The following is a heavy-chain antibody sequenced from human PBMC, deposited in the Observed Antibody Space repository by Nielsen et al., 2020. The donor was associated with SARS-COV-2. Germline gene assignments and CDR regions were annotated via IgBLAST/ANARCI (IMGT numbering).Heavy chain of an antibody. CDR1: GGSITTYY. CDR3: ARDDDNCRSLAY. D-gene: IGHD1-1*01. V-gene: IGHV4-59*13. J-gene: IGHJ4*02. CDR2: INYSGNT. Sequence: SETLSLTCAVSGGSITTYYWHWIRQPPGQGLERIGYINYSGNTNYNPYLKSRVTISVDTSKNQFSLKLSSVTAADTAVYDCARDDDNCRSLAYWGQGTLVTVSS.